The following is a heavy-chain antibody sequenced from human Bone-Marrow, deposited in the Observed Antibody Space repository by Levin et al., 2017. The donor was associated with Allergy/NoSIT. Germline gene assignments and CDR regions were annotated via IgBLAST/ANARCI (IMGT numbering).Heavy chain of an antibody. J-gene: IGHJ6*02. D-gene: IGHD2-8*01. CDR2: ISSSGRTT. V-gene: IGHV3-23*01. Sequence: PGESLKISCAASGFPFRSYAMSWVRQAPGKGLEWVSSISSSGRTTYYADSVKGRFTFSRDNSQNTLYLQMDSLRAEDTAVYYCATDNHDVVGYHGMDVWGQGTTVIVSS. CDR3: ATDNHDVVGYHGMDV. CDR1: GFPFRSYA.